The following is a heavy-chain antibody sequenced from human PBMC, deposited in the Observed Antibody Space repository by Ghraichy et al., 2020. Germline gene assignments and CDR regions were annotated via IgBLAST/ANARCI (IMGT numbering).Heavy chain of an antibody. CDR1: GFTFSSYA. CDR2: SGSGDGT. Sequence: GGSLRLSCAASGFTFSSYAMNWVRQAPGKGLEWVSSSGSGDGTYYADSVRGRFTISRDNSKNTVYLQMNSLRAEDTAVYYCARAGYCSRTNCFLGTAFDFWGQGTMVTASS. D-gene: IGHD2-2*01. V-gene: IGHV3-23*01. CDR3: ARAGYCSRTNCFLGTAFDF. J-gene: IGHJ3*01.